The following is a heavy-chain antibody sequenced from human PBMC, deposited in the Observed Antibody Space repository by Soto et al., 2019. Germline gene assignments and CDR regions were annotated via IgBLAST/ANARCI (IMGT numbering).Heavy chain of an antibody. V-gene: IGHV4-34*01. CDR3: AILSSSSSPYYYYYMDV. CDR2: INHSGST. D-gene: IGHD6-6*01. Sequence: QVQLQQWGAGLLKPSETLSLTCAVYGGSFSGYYWSWIRQPPGKGLEWIGEINHSGSTNYNPSLKSRVTISVDTSKNQFSLKLSSVTAAATAVYYCAILSSSSSPYYYYYMDVWGKGTTVTVS. CDR1: GGSFSGYY. J-gene: IGHJ6*03.